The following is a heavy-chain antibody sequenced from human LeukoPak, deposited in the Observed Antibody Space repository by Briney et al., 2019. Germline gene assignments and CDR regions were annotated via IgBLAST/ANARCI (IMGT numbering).Heavy chain of an antibody. Sequence: ASVKVSCKASGYTLTGYYMHWVRQAPGQGLEWMGWINPNSGGTNYAQKFQGRVTMTRDTSISTAYMELSRLRSDDTAVYYCARVSGYSGYDYAYWGQGTLVTVSS. J-gene: IGHJ4*02. CDR1: GYTLTGYY. D-gene: IGHD5-12*01. CDR3: ARVSGYSGYDYAY. V-gene: IGHV1-2*02. CDR2: INPNSGGT.